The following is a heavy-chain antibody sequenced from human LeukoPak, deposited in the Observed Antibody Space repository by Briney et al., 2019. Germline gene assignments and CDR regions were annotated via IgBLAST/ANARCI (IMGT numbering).Heavy chain of an antibody. Sequence: SVKVSCKASGGTFSSYAISWVRQAPGQGLEWMGGIIPVFGTANYAQKFQGRVTITADESTSTAYMELSSLRSEDTAVYYCAKTYYDSSGSLDYWGQGTLVTVSS. CDR1: GGTFSSYA. V-gene: IGHV1-69*13. D-gene: IGHD3-22*01. J-gene: IGHJ4*02. CDR3: AKTYYDSSGSLDY. CDR2: IIPVFGTA.